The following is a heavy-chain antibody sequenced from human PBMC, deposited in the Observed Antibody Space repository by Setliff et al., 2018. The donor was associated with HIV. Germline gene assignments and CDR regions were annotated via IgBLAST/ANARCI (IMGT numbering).Heavy chain of an antibody. J-gene: IGHJ4*02. V-gene: IGHV4-4*02. CDR3: ARDWRAYGVLGS. Sequence: SETLSLTCAVSGGSISSSNWWSWVRQPPGKGLEWIGEIYHNGNTNYSPSLRNRVTMSVDNSKNQFSLMVRSVTAADTAVYYCARDWRAYGVLGSWGQGMLVTV. CDR1: GGSISSSNW. CDR2: IYHNGNT. D-gene: IGHD4-17*01.